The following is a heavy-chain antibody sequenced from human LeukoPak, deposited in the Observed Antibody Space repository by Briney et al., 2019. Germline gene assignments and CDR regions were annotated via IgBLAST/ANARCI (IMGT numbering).Heavy chain of an antibody. V-gene: IGHV3-11*04. CDR3: ARDCQAYYYDSSGDRGAFDI. J-gene: IGHJ3*02. CDR2: ISSSGSTI. CDR1: GFTFSDYY. Sequence: GGSLRLSCAASGFTFSDYYMSWIRQAPGKGLEWVSYISSSGSTIYYADSVKGRFTISRDNAKNSLYLQMNSLRAEDTAVYYCARDCQAYYYDSSGDRGAFDIWGQGTMVTVSS. D-gene: IGHD3-22*01.